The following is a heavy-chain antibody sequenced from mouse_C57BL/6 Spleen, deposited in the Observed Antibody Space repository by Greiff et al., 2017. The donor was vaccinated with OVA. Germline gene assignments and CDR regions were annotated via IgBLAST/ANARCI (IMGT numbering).Heavy chain of an antibody. CDR3: ARSAQATPYAMDY. V-gene: IGHV1-22*01. CDR2: INPNNGGT. Sequence: EVQLQQSGPELVKPGASVKMSCKASGYTFTDYNMHWVKQSHGKSLEWIGYINPNNGGTSYNQKFKGKATLTVNKSSSTAYMELRSLTSEDSAVYYCARSAQATPYAMDYWGQGTSVTVSS. D-gene: IGHD3-2*02. J-gene: IGHJ4*01. CDR1: GYTFTDYN.